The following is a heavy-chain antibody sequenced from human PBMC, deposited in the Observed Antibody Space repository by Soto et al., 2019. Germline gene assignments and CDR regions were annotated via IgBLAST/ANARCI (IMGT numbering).Heavy chain of an antibody. J-gene: IGHJ3*02. V-gene: IGHV3-21*01. CDR1: VFTFSSYS. CDR2: ISSSSSYI. Sequence: PGWSLRLSCASSVFTFSSYSMNWVRQAPGKGLEWVSSISSSSSYIYYADSVKGRFTISRDNAKNSLYLQMNSLRAEDTAVYYCAREGLNAFDIWGQGTMVTVSS. CDR3: AREGLNAFDI.